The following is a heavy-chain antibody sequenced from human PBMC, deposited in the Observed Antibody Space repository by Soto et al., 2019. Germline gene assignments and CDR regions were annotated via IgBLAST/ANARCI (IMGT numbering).Heavy chain of an antibody. D-gene: IGHD3-9*01. CDR2: INHSGST. V-gene: IGHV4-34*01. CDR1: GGSFSGYY. J-gene: IGHJ5*02. Sequence: SETLSLTCAVYGGSFSGYYWSWIRQPPGKGLEWIGEINHSGSTNYNPSLKSRVTISVDTSKNQFSLKLSSVTAADTAVYYCARGQTYYDILTGYYRAGANWFDPWGQGTLVTVSS. CDR3: ARGQTYYDILTGYYRAGANWFDP.